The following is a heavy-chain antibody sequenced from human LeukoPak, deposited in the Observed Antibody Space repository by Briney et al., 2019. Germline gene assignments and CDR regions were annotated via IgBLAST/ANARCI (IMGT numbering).Heavy chain of an antibody. CDR2: INDLGAT. J-gene: IGHJ4*02. V-gene: IGHV3-23*01. CDR1: GFTFSSYA. CDR3: ARGSAGDTAMAPTMVRGSQPYYFDY. D-gene: IGHD3-10*01. Sequence: GGSLRLSCAASGFTFSSYAMSWVRQAPGQGLQWASGINDLGATFYADSVKGRFTISRDNSKNTLYLQMNSLRAEDTAVYYCARGSAGDTAMAPTMVRGSQPYYFDYWGQGTLVTVSS.